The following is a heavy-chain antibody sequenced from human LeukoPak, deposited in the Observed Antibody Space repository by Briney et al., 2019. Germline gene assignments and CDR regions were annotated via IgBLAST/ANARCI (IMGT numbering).Heavy chain of an antibody. Sequence: ASVKVSCKASGGTFSSYAISWVRQAPGQGLEWTGGIIPIFGTANYAQKFQGRVTITADESTSTAYMELSSLRSEDTAVYYCARLIEMATAYDYWGQGTLVTVSS. CDR1: GGTFSSYA. CDR2: IIPIFGTA. CDR3: ARLIEMATAYDY. V-gene: IGHV1-69*13. D-gene: IGHD5-24*01. J-gene: IGHJ4*02.